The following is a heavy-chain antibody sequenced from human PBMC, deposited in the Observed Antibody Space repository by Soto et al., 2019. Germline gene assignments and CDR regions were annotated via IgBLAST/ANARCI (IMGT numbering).Heavy chain of an antibody. V-gene: IGHV4-39*01. CDR2: ISYSDGS. Sequence: SETLSLTCTVSGGSISSRGSMSGRSFSWGWMRQPPGKGLEWIASISYSDGSFYNSSLKSRLTISVDTSKNQFSLSLRSVTAADTAVYYCASHRTFWPFDYWGQGTVVTVSS. CDR1: GGSISSRGSMSGRSFS. D-gene: IGHD2-8*01. CDR3: ASHRTFWPFDY. J-gene: IGHJ4*02.